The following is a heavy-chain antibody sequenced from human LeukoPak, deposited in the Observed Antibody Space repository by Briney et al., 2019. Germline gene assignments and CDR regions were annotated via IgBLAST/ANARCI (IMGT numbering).Heavy chain of an antibody. CDR3: ARGRIAAAGKGVGFDP. J-gene: IGHJ5*02. D-gene: IGHD6-13*01. V-gene: IGHV5-51*01. CDR2: IYPGDSDT. CDR1: GYSFTSYW. Sequence: GESLKISCKGSGYSFTSYWIGWVRQMPGKGLEWMGIIYPGDSDTRYSPSFQGQVAISADKSISTAYLQWSSLKASDTAMYYCARGRIAAAGKGVGFDPWGQGTLVTVSS.